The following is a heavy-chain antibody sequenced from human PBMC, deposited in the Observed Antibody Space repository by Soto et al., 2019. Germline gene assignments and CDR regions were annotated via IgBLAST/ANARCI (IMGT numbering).Heavy chain of an antibody. Sequence: VESLKISCKGSGYMFTSYWIACFLQMPVKGLEWMGIIYPGDSDARYSPSFQGQVTISVDKSISTAYLQWSSLKASDTAIYYCARQLGHDYINNWFDPWGQGTLVTVSS. J-gene: IGHJ5*02. D-gene: IGHD4-4*01. CDR1: GYMFTSYW. CDR2: IYPGDSDA. CDR3: ARQLGHDYINNWFDP. V-gene: IGHV5-51*01.